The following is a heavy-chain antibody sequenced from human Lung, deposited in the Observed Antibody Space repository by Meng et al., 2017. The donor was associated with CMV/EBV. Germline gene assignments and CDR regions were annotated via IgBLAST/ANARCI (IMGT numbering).Heavy chain of an antibody. CDR1: GDSFRGYY. J-gene: IGHJ6*02. Sequence: GSLRLXCALYGDSFRGYYWTWIRQPPGNRLEWIGEITHSGSTNFHPSLRGRVTMSLDTSNNQFSLRLSSVTAADTAIYFCARGRRVPRAIIYYYPMDVWGQGXTVTVSS. CDR3: ARGRRVPRAIIYYYPMDV. CDR2: ITHSGST. V-gene: IGHV4-34*01. D-gene: IGHD3-10*01.